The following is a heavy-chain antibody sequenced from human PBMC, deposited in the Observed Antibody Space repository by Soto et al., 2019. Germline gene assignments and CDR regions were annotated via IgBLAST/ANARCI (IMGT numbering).Heavy chain of an antibody. D-gene: IGHD1-26*01. V-gene: IGHV3-23*01. CDR3: AKGGTWEDFFDF. CDR1: GITFNNNV. Sequence: PGGSLRLSCEASGITFNNNVMTWVRQAPGKGLEWVSGISGRGDSTYYADSVKGRFTISRDNSKNTLYLQMNNLRAEDTAVYYCAKGGTWEDFFDFWGQGT. CDR2: ISGRGDST. J-gene: IGHJ4*02.